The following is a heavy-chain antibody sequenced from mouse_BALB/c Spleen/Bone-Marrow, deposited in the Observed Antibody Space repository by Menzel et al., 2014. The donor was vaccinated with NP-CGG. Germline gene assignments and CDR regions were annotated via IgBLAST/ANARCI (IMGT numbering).Heavy chain of an antibody. CDR3: AIRGDISGYGFAY. Sequence: VQLQESGPELVKPGASVKMSCKASGYTFTDYVISWVKQRTGQGLEWIGEIYPGSGSTYYNEKFQGKATLTADTSSSTAYMQLSSLTSEDSAIFYCAIRGDISGYGFAYWGQGTLVTVSA. D-gene: IGHD3-2*01. CDR2: IYPGSGST. J-gene: IGHJ3*01. V-gene: IGHV1-83*01. CDR1: GYTFTDYV.